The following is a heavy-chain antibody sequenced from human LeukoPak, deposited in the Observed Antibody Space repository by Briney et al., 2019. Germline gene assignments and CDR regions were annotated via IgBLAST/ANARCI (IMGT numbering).Heavy chain of an antibody. CDR3: ARVAQYYYDSSGYYCPDY. D-gene: IGHD3-22*01. CDR2: ISSSSTYK. Sequence: GWSLRLSCAASGFSFSAYTMNWVRQAPGKGLEWDSSISSSSTYKYYATSVQVRLTISRDTAQNSVYLQMNSLRAEDTAVYYCARVAQYYYDSSGYYCPDYWGQGTLVTVSS. V-gene: IGHV3-21*01. CDR1: GFSFSAYT. J-gene: IGHJ4*02.